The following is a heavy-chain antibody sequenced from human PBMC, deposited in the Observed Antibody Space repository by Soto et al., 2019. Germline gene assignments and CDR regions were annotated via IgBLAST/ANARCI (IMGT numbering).Heavy chain of an antibody. J-gene: IGHJ4*02. Sequence: QITLEESGPSLVKPTQTLTLTCSFSGFSLITSEMGVGWIRQPPGKALEWLALIYWDDDKRYSPSLKNRLTITKDTSKNQVVLTMANVDPVDTGTYYCARRTFGNLNYFDSWGQGTPVTVSS. CDR3: ARRTFGNLNYFDS. D-gene: IGHD3-3*01. CDR1: GFSLITSEMG. CDR2: IYWDDDK. V-gene: IGHV2-5*02.